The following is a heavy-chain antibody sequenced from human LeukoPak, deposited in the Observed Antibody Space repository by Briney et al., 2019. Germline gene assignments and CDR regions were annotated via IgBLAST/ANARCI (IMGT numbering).Heavy chain of an antibody. CDR1: GFMFSGYW. J-gene: IGHJ5*02. CDR2: INQDGSEK. Sequence: GGSLRLSCAASGFMFSGYWMSWVRQAPGKGLEWVANINQDGSEKYYVDSVKGRFTISRDNAKNTLYLQMNSLRAEDTAVYYCARVFARIAAAGTGMNWFDPWGQGTLVTVSS. CDR3: ARVFARIAAAGTGMNWFDP. D-gene: IGHD6-13*01. V-gene: IGHV3-7*02.